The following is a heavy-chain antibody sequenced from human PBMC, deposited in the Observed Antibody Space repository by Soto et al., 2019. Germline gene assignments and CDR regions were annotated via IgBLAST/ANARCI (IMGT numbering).Heavy chain of an antibody. J-gene: IGHJ4*02. CDR2: IKSKTDGGTT. Sequence: GGSLRLSCAASGFSFSNAWMSWVRQAPGKGLEWVGRIKSKTDGGTTDYAAPVKGRFTISRDDSKNTLYLQMNSLKTEDTAVYYCTTSTGSGWYAFDYWGQGTLVTVSS. D-gene: IGHD6-19*01. CDR1: GFSFSNAW. CDR3: TTSTGSGWYAFDY. V-gene: IGHV3-15*01.